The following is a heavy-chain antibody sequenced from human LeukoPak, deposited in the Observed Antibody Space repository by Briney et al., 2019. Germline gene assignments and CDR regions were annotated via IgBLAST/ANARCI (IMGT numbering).Heavy chain of an antibody. Sequence: SETLSLTCTVSGGSISSYYWSWIRQPPGKGLEWIGYIYCSGSTNYNPSLKSRVTISVDTSKNQFSLKLSSVTAADTAVYYCARDAGSGYEPFYFDYWGQGTLVTVSS. CDR1: GGSISSYY. CDR3: ARDAGSGYEPFYFDY. CDR2: IYCSGST. V-gene: IGHV4-59*01. D-gene: IGHD5-12*01. J-gene: IGHJ4*02.